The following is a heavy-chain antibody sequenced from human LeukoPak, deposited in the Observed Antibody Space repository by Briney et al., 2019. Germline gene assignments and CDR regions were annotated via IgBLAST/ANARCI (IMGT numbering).Heavy chain of an antibody. Sequence: ASVKVSCKASGYTFTSYGMRWVRQAPGQGLEWMGWISANNGNTNYAQKLQGRVTMTTDTSTSTVYMELRSRRSEDTALYKCARFRGVARVDYWGQGTLVTVSA. CDR1: GYTFTSYG. CDR3: ARFRGVARVDY. J-gene: IGHJ4*02. D-gene: IGHD2-15*01. V-gene: IGHV1-18*04. CDR2: ISANNGNT.